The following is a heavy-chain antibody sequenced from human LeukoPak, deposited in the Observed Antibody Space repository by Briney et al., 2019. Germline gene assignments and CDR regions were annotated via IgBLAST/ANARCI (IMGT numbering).Heavy chain of an antibody. V-gene: IGHV1-18*01. J-gene: IGHJ6*02. CDR2: ISAYNGST. CDR3: ASQVFDSNYYYYGMDV. Sequence: ASVKVSCKASVYTFTSYGISWVRQAPGQGLEWMGWISAYNGSTNYAQKLQGRVTMTTDTSTSTAYMELRSLRSDDTAVYYCASQVFDSNYYYYGMDVWGQGTTVTVSS. CDR1: VYTFTSYG. D-gene: IGHD4-11*01.